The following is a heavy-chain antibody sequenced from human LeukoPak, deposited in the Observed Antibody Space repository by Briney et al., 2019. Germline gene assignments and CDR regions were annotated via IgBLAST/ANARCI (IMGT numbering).Heavy chain of an antibody. CDR2: ISSSSSTI. CDR3: ARDSSHVLRFLEWSSGSAFDI. J-gene: IGHJ3*02. CDR1: GFTFSSYS. V-gene: IGHV3-48*01. D-gene: IGHD3-3*01. Sequence: GGSLRLSCAASGFTFSSYSMNWVRQAPGKGLEWVSYISSSSSTIYYADSVKGRFTISRDNAKNSLYLQMNSLRAEDTAVYYCARDSSHVLRFLEWSSGSAFDIWGQGTMVTVSS.